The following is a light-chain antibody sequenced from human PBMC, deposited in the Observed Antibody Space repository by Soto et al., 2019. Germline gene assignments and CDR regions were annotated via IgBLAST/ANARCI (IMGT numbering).Light chain of an antibody. Sequence: QSVLTQPPSASGTPGPRVTISCSGSNSNIGSNTVNWYQHLPGTAPKLLIYYDNLRPSGVPDRISGSKSGTSASLAICGLQSDDEAYYYGAAWDDSLNGRVFGTGTKVTVL. CDR1: NSNIGSNT. J-gene: IGLJ1*01. CDR2: YDN. CDR3: AAWDDSLNGRV. V-gene: IGLV1-44*01.